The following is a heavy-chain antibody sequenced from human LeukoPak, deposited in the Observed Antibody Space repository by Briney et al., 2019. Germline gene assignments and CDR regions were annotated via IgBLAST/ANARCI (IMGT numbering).Heavy chain of an antibody. D-gene: IGHD2-15*01. J-gene: IGHJ3*02. CDR3: VKALGYCSGGSCLAFDI. CDR2: LSGNGDAT. CDR1: GFTFSSFA. Sequence: GGSLRLSCAASGFTFSSFAMSWVRQAPGKGLEWVSLLSGNGDATYYADSVKGRFTISRDNSKNTLYLQMSSLRAEDTAVYYCVKALGYCSGGSCLAFDIWGQGTMVTVSS. V-gene: IGHV3-23*01.